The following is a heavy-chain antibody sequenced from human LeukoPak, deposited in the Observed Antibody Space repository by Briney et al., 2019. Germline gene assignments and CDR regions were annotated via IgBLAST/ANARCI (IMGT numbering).Heavy chain of an antibody. V-gene: IGHV4-30-2*01. CDR3: ARGLLWFGELWEYYFDY. CDR1: GGSISSGGYS. CDR2: IYHSGST. Sequence: SETLSLTCTVSGGSISSGGYSWSWIRQPPGKCLEWIGYIYHSGSTYYNPSLKSRVTISVDRSKNQFSLKLSSVTAADTAVYYCARGLLWFGELWEYYFDYWGQGTLVTVSS. D-gene: IGHD3-10*01. J-gene: IGHJ4*02.